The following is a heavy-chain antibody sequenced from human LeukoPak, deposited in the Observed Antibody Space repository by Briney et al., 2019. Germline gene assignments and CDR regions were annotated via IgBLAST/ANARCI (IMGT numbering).Heavy chain of an antibody. CDR3: ARLTYYYDSSGYYFDY. CDR1: GGSISSGSYY. J-gene: IGHJ4*02. V-gene: IGHV4-61*02. Sequence: SETLSLTCTVSGGSISSGSYYWSWIRQPAGKGLEWIGRIYTSGSTNYNPSLKSRVTISVDTSKNQFSLKLGSVTAADTAVYYCARLTYYYDSSGYYFDYWGQGTLVTVSS. CDR2: IYTSGST. D-gene: IGHD3-22*01.